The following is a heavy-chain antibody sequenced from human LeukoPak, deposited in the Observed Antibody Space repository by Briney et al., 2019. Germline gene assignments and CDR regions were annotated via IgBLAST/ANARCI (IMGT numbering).Heavy chain of an antibody. Sequence: SETLSLTCTVSGGSVSSSSYYWSWIRQPPGKGLEWIGYIYYSGSTNYNPSLKSRVIISVDTSKNQFSLKLSSVTAADTAVYYCARDRRIAVGSGGVDYWGQGTLVTVSS. CDR3: ARDRRIAVGSGGVDY. J-gene: IGHJ4*02. V-gene: IGHV4-61*01. CDR2: IYYSGST. D-gene: IGHD6-19*01. CDR1: GGSVSSSSYY.